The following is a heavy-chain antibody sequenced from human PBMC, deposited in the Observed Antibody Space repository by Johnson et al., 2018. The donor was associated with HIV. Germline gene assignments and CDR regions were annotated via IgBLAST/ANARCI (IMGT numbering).Heavy chain of an antibody. D-gene: IGHD3-22*01. CDR2: IYFGDNT. Sequence: VQLVESGGGLIQPGGSLRVSCAASGFSVSGNYMSWVHQAPGKGLEWVSSIYFGDNTYYADSVNGRFTISRDNSENTMYLQMNRLRAEDSAVYYCARAYYDSGGYYPHAFHVWGQGTVVTVSS. J-gene: IGHJ3*01. CDR1: GFSVSGNY. CDR3: ARAYYDSGGYYPHAFHV. V-gene: IGHV3-53*01.